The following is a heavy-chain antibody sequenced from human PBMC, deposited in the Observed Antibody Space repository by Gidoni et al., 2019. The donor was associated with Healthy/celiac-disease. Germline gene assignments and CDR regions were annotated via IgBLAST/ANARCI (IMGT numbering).Heavy chain of an antibody. D-gene: IGHD5-12*01. CDR3: ARELLSGSPSLDY. Sequence: FTISRDNSKNTLYLQMNSLRAEDTAVYYCARELLSGSPSLDYWGQGTLVTVSS. V-gene: IGHV3-30*01. J-gene: IGHJ4*02.